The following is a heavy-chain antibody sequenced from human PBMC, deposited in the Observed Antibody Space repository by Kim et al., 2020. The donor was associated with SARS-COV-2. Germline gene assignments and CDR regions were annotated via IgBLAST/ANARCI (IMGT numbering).Heavy chain of an antibody. J-gene: IGHJ5*02. D-gene: IGHD6-19*01. Sequence: YNASLKSRVTISVDMSKNQFSLKLRSVTAADTAVYYCARGSGGSRNWLDPWGQGTLITISS. V-gene: IGHV4-59*09. CDR3: ARGSGGSRNWLDP.